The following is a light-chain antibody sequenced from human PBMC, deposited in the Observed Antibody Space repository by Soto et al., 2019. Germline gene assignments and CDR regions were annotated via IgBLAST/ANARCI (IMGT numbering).Light chain of an antibody. Sequence: QSVLTQPPSASGTPGQRVTFSCSGSSXNLGSNHVYWYQQLPGTAPKLLIHSNNQRPSGVPDRFSGSKSGTSASLAISGLRSEDEADYYCAALDDNRSEGVLGGGTKGTVL. J-gene: IGLJ3*02. V-gene: IGLV1-47*01. CDR1: SXNLGSNH. CDR3: AALDDNRSEGV. CDR2: SNN.